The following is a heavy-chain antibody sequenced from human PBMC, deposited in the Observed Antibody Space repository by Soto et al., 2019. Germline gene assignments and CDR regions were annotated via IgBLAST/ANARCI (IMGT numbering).Heavy chain of an antibody. CDR3: ARGTELLGY. J-gene: IGHJ4*02. CDR1: GFTFSSYA. V-gene: IGHV3-30-3*01. D-gene: IGHD1-26*01. CDR2: ISYDGSNK. Sequence: QVQLVESGGGVVQRGRSLRLSCAASGFTFSSYAMHWVRQAPGKGLEWVAVISYDGSNKYYADSVRGRFTISRDNSKNTLYLQMNSLRAEDTAVYYCARGTELLGYWGQGTLVTVSS.